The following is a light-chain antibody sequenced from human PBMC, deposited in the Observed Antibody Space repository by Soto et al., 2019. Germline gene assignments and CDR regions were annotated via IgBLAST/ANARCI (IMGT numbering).Light chain of an antibody. CDR1: QSINNW. V-gene: IGKV1-5*03. CDR2: KAS. Sequence: DIQMTQSPSSLSASVGNRFTITCLSSQSINNWLAWYQQKPGKAPKLLIYKASSLESGVPSRFSGSGSGTEFTLTISSLQPDDFATYYCQQYNTFSALTFGGGTKVDIK. J-gene: IGKJ4*01. CDR3: QQYNTFSALT.